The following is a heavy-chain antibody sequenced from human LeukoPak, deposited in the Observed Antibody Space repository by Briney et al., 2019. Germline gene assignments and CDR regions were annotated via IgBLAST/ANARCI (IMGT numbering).Heavy chain of an antibody. V-gene: IGHV3-9*01. CDR2: ISWHSGSI. CDR1: GFTFDDYA. D-gene: IGHD2-15*01. Sequence: GRSLRLSCAASGFTFDDYAMHWVRQAPGKGLEWVSGISWHSGSIGYAESVKGRFTISRDNAKNSLYLQMNSLRAEDTALYYCAKDGYCSGGSCYYYYGMDVWGQGTTVTVSS. J-gene: IGHJ6*02. CDR3: AKDGYCSGGSCYYYYGMDV.